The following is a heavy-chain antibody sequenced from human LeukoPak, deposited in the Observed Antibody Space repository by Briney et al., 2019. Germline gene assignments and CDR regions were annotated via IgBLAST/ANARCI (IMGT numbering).Heavy chain of an antibody. CDR1: GYTFPNFG. Sequence: ASVKVSCKASGYTFPNFGITWVRHAPGQGLEWMGWINPNSGGTNYAQKFQGRVTMTRDTSISTAYMELSRLRSDDTAVYYCARDHWSYASGGLGDYYYYMDVWGKGTTVTISS. CDR2: INPNSGGT. V-gene: IGHV1-2*02. CDR3: ARDHWSYASGGLGDYYYYMDV. J-gene: IGHJ6*03. D-gene: IGHD3-10*01.